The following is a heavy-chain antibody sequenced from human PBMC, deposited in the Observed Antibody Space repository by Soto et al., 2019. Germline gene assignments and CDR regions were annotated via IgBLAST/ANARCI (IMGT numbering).Heavy chain of an antibody. CDR2: IYYSGGA. V-gene: IGHV4-31*03. CDR3: ARIRSGNPPDH. Sequence: QVQLQESGPGLVKPSQTLSLTCSVSGGSISSAGYFWSWIRQHPGKGLEWIGHIYYSGGAYYSPSLKSRVAISVDTSRNQFSLNLSSVTAADTAVYYCARIRSGNPPDHWGQGTLVTVSS. D-gene: IGHD4-4*01. CDR1: GGSISSAGYF. J-gene: IGHJ4*02.